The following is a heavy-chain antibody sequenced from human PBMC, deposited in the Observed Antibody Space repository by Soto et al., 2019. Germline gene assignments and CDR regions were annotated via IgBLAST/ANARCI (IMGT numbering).Heavy chain of an antibody. CDR3: ARVISRYYDR. D-gene: IGHD3-22*01. CDR2: IYYSGST. CDR1: GGSMSSGGYY. Sequence: SETLSLTCTVSGGSMSSGGYYWSWIRHDPGKGLEWIGYIYYSGSTYYNPSLKSRVTISVDTSKKQFSLKLSSVTAADTAVYYCARVISRYYDRWGQGTLVTVYS. V-gene: IGHV4-31*03. J-gene: IGHJ4*02.